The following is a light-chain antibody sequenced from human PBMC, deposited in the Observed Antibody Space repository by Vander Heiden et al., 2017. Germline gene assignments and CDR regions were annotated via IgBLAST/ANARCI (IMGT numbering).Light chain of an antibody. J-gene: IGLJ2*01. CDR3: SSYTSSSIGV. CDR2: EVS. CDR1: SSDVGGYNY. V-gene: IGLV2-14*01. Sequence: QSALTQPASVSGSPGQSITISCTGTSSDVGGYNYVSWYQQHPGKAPKLMSYEVSNRPSGVSNRFSGSKSGNTASLTISGLQAEDEADYYCSSYTSSSIGVFGGGTKLTVL.